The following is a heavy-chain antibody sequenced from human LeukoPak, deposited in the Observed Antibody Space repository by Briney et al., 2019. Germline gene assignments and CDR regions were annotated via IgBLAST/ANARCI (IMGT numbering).Heavy chain of an antibody. CDR1: GFTFSSSR. CDR3: ANFEPGHTSSWYAEF. V-gene: IGHV3-48*01. CDR2: ISSRGTTK. J-gene: IGHJ4*02. Sequence: GESLRLSCEVSGFTFSSSRMNWVRQAPGKGLEWVSYISSRGTTKHYADSVKGRFTISRDNAKNALYLQMNSLRVEDTAVYYCANFEPGHTSSWYAEFWGQGTLVTVSS. D-gene: IGHD6-13*01.